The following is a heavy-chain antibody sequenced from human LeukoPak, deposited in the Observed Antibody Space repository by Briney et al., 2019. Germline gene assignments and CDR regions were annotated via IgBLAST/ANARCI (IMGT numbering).Heavy chain of an antibody. Sequence: PSETLSLTCTVSGGPITTYYLSWIRQSAGMGLEWIGRISGSGVITYNPSLKSRVILSLDTSNNHFSLKLISVTAADTAVYYRAGGSTFIRGAADYWGQGTLVTVSS. CDR2: ISGSGVI. V-gene: IGHV4-4*07. D-gene: IGHD3-10*01. J-gene: IGHJ4*02. CDR1: GGPITTYY. CDR3: AGGSTFIRGAADY.